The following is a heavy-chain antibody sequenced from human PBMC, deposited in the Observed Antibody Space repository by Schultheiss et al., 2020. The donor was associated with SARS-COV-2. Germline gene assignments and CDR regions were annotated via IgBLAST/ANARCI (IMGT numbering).Heavy chain of an antibody. Sequence: GGSLRLSCAASGFTFDDYAMHWVRQAPGKGLEWVSGISWNSGSIGYADSVKGRFTISRDNSKNTLYLQMNSLRAEDTAVYYCAKDSHSSGWSLNYWGQGTLVTVSS. V-gene: IGHV3-9*01. CDR2: ISWNSGSI. CDR3: AKDSHSSGWSLNY. J-gene: IGHJ4*02. CDR1: GFTFDDYA. D-gene: IGHD6-19*01.